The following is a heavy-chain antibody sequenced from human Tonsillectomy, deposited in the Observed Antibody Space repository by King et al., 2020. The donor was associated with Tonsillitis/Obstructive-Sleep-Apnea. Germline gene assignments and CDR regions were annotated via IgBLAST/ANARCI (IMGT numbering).Heavy chain of an antibody. V-gene: IGHV1-69*01. J-gene: IGHJ3*02. Sequence: QLVQSGAEVKKPGSSVKVYCKASGGTFSSYAISWVRQAPGQGLEWMGGIIPIFGTANYAQKFQGRVTITADESTSTAYMELSSLRSEDTAVYYCARGSLGILTGYDAFDIWGQGTMVTVSS. CDR3: ARGSLGILTGYDAFDI. CDR1: GGTFSSYA. CDR2: IIPIFGTA. D-gene: IGHD7-27*01.